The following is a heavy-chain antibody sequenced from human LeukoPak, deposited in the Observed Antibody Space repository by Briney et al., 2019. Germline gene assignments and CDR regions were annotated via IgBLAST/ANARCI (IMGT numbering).Heavy chain of an antibody. Sequence: GGSLRLSCAASGFTFSAYYMSWIRQAPGKGLEWVSYISSSGSTIYYADSVKGRFTISRDNAKNSLYLQMNSLRAEDTAVYYCARDFATGRYSYGRTFDYWGQGTLVTASS. J-gene: IGHJ4*02. D-gene: IGHD5-18*01. V-gene: IGHV3-11*01. CDR2: ISSSGSTI. CDR1: GFTFSAYY. CDR3: ARDFATGRYSYGRTFDY.